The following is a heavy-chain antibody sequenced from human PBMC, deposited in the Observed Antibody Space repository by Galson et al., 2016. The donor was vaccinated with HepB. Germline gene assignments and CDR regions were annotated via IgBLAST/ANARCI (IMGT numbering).Heavy chain of an antibody. Sequence: SLRLSCAASGFTFSSHAMSWVRQAPGKGLEWVSAISGSGSSTYYADSVKGRFTISRDNSKNTLYLQMNSLRGEDTAVYYCAKDRSRELPGPIDHWGQGALIIVSS. CDR2: ISGSGSST. CDR1: GFTFSSHA. D-gene: IGHD3-10*01. CDR3: AKDRSRELPGPIDH. J-gene: IGHJ4*02. V-gene: IGHV3-23*01.